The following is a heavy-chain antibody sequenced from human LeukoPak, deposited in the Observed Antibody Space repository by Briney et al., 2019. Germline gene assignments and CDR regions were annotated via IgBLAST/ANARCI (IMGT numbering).Heavy chain of an antibody. CDR2: IYYCGST. V-gene: IGHV4-59*01. D-gene: IGHD1-26*01. CDR3: ARVRGSYYADAFDI. J-gene: IGHJ3*02. Sequence: PSETLSLTCTVSGGSISSYYWSWIRQPPGKGLEWIGYIYYCGSTNYNPSLKSRVTISVDTSKNQFSLKLSSVTAADTAVYYCARVRGSYYADAFDIWGQGTMVTVSS. CDR1: GGSISSYY.